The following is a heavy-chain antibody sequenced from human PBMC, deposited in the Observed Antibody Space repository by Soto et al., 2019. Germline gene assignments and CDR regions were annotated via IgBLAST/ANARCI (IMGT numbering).Heavy chain of an antibody. CDR3: AHRVLRTVFGLVTTTAIYFDF. J-gene: IGHJ4*02. CDR2: IYWDDDK. CDR1: GFSLTTSGVG. D-gene: IGHD3-3*01. Sequence: QVTLNESGPTQVKPRQTLTLTCTFSGFSLTTSGVGVGWIRQSPGKAPEWLALIYWDDDKRYSPSLKSRLTITKDTSKHQVVLTMADLDPADTATYYCAHRVLRTVFGLVTTTAIYFDFWGQGTPVAFSS. V-gene: IGHV2-5*02.